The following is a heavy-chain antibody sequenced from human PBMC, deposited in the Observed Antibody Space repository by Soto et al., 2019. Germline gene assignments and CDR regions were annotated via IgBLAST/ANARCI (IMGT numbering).Heavy chain of an antibody. D-gene: IGHD2-2*03. Sequence: QITLKESGPTLVKPTQTLTLTCTFSGFSLSTSGVGVGWIRQPPGKALEWLALIYWDDDKRYSPSLKSRLTITKDTSKNQVVLTMTNMDPVDTATYYCAHRRDGDGISTSCNWFDPWGQGTLVTVSS. CDR1: GFSLSTSGVG. J-gene: IGHJ5*02. CDR3: AHRRDGDGISTSCNWFDP. V-gene: IGHV2-5*02. CDR2: IYWDDDK.